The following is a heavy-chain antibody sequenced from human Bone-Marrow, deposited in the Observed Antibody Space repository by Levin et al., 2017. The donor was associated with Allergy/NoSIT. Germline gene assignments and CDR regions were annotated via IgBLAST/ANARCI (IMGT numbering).Heavy chain of an antibody. CDR3: ARGLHAFDF. V-gene: IGHV1-18*01. D-gene: IGHD2-15*01. Sequence: LGESLKISCKASGYIFTTYAINWVRQAPGQGLEWMGWISIYNGDTNYAQKLQGRVSMTTDTSTSTAYMEVRSLKSDDPAVYYCARGLHAFDFWGQGTMVTVSS. J-gene: IGHJ3*01. CDR1: GYIFTTYA. CDR2: ISIYNGDT.